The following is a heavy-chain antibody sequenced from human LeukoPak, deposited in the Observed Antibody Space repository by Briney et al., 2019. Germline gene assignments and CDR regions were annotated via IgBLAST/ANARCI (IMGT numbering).Heavy chain of an antibody. V-gene: IGHV1-69*01. Sequence: SVKVSCKASGGTFSSYAISWVRQAPGQGFEWMGGIIPIFGTANCAQKLQGRVTITADESTSTAYMELSSLRSEDTAVYYCARVTLVWGAWDIWGQGTMVTVSS. CDR2: IIPIFGTA. J-gene: IGHJ3*02. CDR1: GGTFSSYA. D-gene: IGHD1-26*01. CDR3: ARVTLVWGAWDI.